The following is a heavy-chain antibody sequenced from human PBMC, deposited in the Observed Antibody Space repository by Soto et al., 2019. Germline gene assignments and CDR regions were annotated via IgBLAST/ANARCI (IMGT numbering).Heavy chain of an antibody. D-gene: IGHD5-12*01. CDR2: IYSGGST. CDR3: ARVIVATSGLSDY. J-gene: IGHJ4*02. CDR1: GFTVSSNY. Sequence: GGSLRLSCAASGFTVSSNYMSWVRQAPGKGLEWVSVIYSGGSTYYADSVKGRFTISRDNSKNTLYLQMNSLRAEDTAVYYCARVIVATSGLSDYWGQGTLVTVSS. V-gene: IGHV3-66*01.